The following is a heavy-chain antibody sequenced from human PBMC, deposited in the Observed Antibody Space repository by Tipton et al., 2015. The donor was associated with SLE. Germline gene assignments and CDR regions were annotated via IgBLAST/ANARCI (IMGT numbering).Heavy chain of an antibody. V-gene: IGHV4-4*01. Sequence: TLSLTCTPSGASISSSNWWTWVRQPPGKGLEWIGDIYHSGGANYNPSLKSRVTISVDKSKNQFSLNLSSVTAADTAVYFCARALPPYYYYGIDVWGEGTTVTVSS. CDR2: IYHSGGA. CDR3: ARALPPYYYYGIDV. CDR1: GASISSSNW. J-gene: IGHJ6*04. D-gene: IGHD2-15*01.